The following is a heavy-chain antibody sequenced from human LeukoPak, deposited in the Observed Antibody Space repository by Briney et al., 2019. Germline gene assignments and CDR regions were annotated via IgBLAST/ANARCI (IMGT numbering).Heavy chain of an antibody. CDR1: GFTFSTYA. CDR3: ARDRDFWSGYYLMSWFDP. CDR2: IRNDGSHK. Sequence: GGSLRLSCAASGFTFSTYAMHWVRQAPGKGLEWVTFIRNDGSHKYYTDSVKGRFTISRDNSKNTLFLQMNSLRPEDTAVYYCARDRDFWSGYYLMSWFDPWGQGTLVTVSS. D-gene: IGHD3-3*01. J-gene: IGHJ5*02. V-gene: IGHV3-30*02.